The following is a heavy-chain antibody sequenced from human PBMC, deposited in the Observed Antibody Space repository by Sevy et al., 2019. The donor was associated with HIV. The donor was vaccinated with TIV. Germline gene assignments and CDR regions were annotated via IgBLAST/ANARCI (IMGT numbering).Heavy chain of an antibody. J-gene: IGHJ4*02. Sequence: GGSLRLSCAASGFTFTSYAMTWVRQAPGKGLEWVSGISGSGASTYYADSVKGRFTISRDNSKNTLYMQMNSLRAEDTALYYCAKASYGTTYYFDYWGQGTLVTVSS. V-gene: IGHV3-23*01. CDR3: AKASYGTTYYFDY. D-gene: IGHD4-17*01. CDR2: ISGSGAST. CDR1: GFTFTSYA.